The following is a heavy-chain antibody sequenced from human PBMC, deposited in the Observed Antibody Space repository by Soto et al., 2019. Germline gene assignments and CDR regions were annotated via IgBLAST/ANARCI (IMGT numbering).Heavy chain of an antibody. CDR3: ARGIAVAGMALDY. CDR2: IYHSGST. J-gene: IGHJ4*02. V-gene: IGHV4-30-2*01. Sequence: PSETMSLTCDVNGGSIRSGRYSWSWIRQPPGKGLEWIGYIYHSGSTYYNPSLKSRVTISVDRSKNQFSLKLSSVTAADTAVYNCARGIAVAGMALDYWGQGTLVTVSS. CDR1: GGSIRSGRYS. D-gene: IGHD6-19*01.